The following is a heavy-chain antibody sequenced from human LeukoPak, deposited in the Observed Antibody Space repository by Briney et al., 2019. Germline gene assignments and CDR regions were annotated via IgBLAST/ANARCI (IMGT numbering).Heavy chain of an antibody. CDR2: IYYSGRT. V-gene: IGHV4-39*01. D-gene: IGHD3-22*01. CDR3: ARQRYDSTCGY. CDR1: GGSISSSSYY. Sequence: PSETLSLTCTVSGGSISSSSYYWGWIRQPPGKGLEWIGSIYYSGRTYYNPSLKSRVTISVDTSKNQFSLKLSSVTAADTAVYYCARQRYDSTCGYWGQGTLVTVSS. J-gene: IGHJ4*02.